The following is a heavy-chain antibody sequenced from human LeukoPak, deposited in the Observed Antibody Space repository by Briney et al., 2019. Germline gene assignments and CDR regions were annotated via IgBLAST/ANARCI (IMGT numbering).Heavy chain of an antibody. CDR1: GVSITNYY. Sequence: PSETLSLTCTVSGVSITNYYWAWIRQPAGKGLDWIGRMYISGSTNYNPSLKSRVSISIDKTNNQFSLKLRSVTAADTAVYYCARDYLVGAPLDSWGQGTLVTVSS. CDR2: MYISGST. D-gene: IGHD1-26*01. CDR3: ARDYLVGAPLDS. J-gene: IGHJ4*02. V-gene: IGHV4-4*07.